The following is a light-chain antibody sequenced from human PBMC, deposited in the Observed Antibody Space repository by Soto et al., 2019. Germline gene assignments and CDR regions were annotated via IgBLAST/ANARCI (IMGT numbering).Light chain of an antibody. Sequence: QSALTQPASVSGSPGQSITISCTGTSSDVGDFNYVSWYQQHPGKAPKLMIYDVGNRPSGVSIRFSGSKSGSTASLTISGLQAEDEADYYCSSFSSITTSVFGTGTKLNVL. CDR1: SSDVGDFNY. CDR3: SSFSSITTSV. J-gene: IGLJ1*01. V-gene: IGLV2-14*01. CDR2: DVG.